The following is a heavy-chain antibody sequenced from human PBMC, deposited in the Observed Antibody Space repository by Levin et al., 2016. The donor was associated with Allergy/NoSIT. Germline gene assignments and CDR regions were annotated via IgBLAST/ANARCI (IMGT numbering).Heavy chain of an antibody. Sequence: WVRQAPGQGLEWMGGIIPIFGTANYAQKFQGRVTITADESTSTAYMELSSLRSEDTAVYYCARVTGTTVAFDIWGQGTMVTVS. V-gene: IGHV1-69*01. CDR2: IIPIFGTA. CDR3: ARVTGTTVAFDI. J-gene: IGHJ3*02. D-gene: IGHD1-7*01.